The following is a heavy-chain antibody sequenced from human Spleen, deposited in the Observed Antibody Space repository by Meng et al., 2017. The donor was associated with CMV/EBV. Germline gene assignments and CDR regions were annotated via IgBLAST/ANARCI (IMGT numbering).Heavy chain of an antibody. CDR1: ASISSSSYF. CDR2: IYYSGIT. CDR3: ARHTRIVAAGTHYYFDY. V-gene: IGHV4-39*01. Sequence: ASISSSSYFWGWIRQPPGKGLEWIGSIYYSGITYYNSSLKSRVTMSVDTSKNQFSLKLSSVTAADTALYYCARHTRIVAAGTHYYFDYWGQGTLVTVSS. J-gene: IGHJ4*02. D-gene: IGHD6-13*01.